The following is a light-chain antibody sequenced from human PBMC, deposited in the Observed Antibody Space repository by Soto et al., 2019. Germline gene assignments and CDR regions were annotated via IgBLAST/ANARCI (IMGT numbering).Light chain of an antibody. CDR3: QQRSNWPPVYT. Sequence: EIVMTQSPGTLSLSPGERATLSCRASQSVSTNLAWYQQIPGQAPRLLIYGASTRATGIPARFSGSGSGTDFTLTISSLEPEDFAVYYCQQRSNWPPVYTFGQGTK. V-gene: IGKV3-11*01. CDR1: QSVSTN. CDR2: GAS. J-gene: IGKJ2*01.